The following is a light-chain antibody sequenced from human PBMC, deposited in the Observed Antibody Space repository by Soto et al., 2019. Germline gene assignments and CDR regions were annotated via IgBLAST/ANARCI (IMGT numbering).Light chain of an antibody. V-gene: IGLV1-40*01. CDR2: DNT. Sequence: YAVHWYQQLPGTAPKLLIYDNTNRPSGVPDRFSASESGTSASLAITGLQSEDEADYYCQSYDTSLSASVFGGGTQLTVL. CDR3: QSYDTSLSASV. J-gene: IGLJ2*01. CDR1: YA.